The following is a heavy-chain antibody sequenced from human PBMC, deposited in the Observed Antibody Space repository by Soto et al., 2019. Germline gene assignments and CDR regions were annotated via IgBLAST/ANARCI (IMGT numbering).Heavy chain of an antibody. CDR2: VYTNRANT. J-gene: IGHJ5*01. Sequence: QVQLVQSGAEVKKPGASVKVSRKASGYRFSNYHMHWVRQAPGQGLEWMVRVYTNRANTGYAQKCRGRLTLTTNTSITTAYMELSSFTSADAAVYYCAGSGGGDLNWFDSWGQGSVVTVSS. CDR3: AGSGGGDLNWFDS. CDR1: GYRFSNYH. D-gene: IGHD2-15*01. V-gene: IGHV1-8*01.